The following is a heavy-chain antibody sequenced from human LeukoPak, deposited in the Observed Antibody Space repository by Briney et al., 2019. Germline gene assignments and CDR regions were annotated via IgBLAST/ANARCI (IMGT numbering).Heavy chain of an antibody. J-gene: IGHJ5*02. V-gene: IGHV4-59*01. D-gene: IGHD3-9*01. CDR1: GGSISGYY. CDR2: IYYSGST. CDR3: ARSGYFDWVPYHWFDP. Sequence: SETLSLTCTVSGGSISGYYWSWIRQPPGEGLEGFGYIYYSGSTNYNPPLKSRVTISVDTSNNQFSLKLSSVTAADTAVDYCARSGYFDWVPYHWFDPWGQGTLVTVSS.